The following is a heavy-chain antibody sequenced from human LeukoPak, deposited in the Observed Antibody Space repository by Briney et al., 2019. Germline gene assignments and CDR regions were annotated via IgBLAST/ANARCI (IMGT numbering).Heavy chain of an antibody. CDR3: ARDTSPIRFGEGTDAFDI. J-gene: IGHJ3*02. D-gene: IGHD3-10*01. CDR1: GFTFSSYA. CDR2: IYYSGST. V-gene: IGHV4-59*01. Sequence: GSLRLSCAVSGFTFSSYAMSWIRQPPGKGLEWIGYIYYSGSTNYNPSLKSRVTISVDTSKNQFSLKLSSVTAADTAVYYCARDTSPIRFGEGTDAFDIWGQGTMVTVSS.